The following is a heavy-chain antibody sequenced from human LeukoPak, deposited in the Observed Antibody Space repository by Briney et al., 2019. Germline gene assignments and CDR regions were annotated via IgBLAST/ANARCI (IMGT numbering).Heavy chain of an antibody. V-gene: IGHV4-39*01. J-gene: IGHJ4*02. CDR2: IYYSGST. CDR1: GGSISSSSYY. Sequence: SETLSLTCTVSGGSISSSSYYWGWIRQPPGKGLEWIGSIYYSGSTYYNPSLKSRVTISVDTSKNQFSLKLSSVTAADTAVYYCAVMTTVRYLFDYWGQGTLVTVSS. CDR3: AVMTTVRYLFDY. D-gene: IGHD4-17*01.